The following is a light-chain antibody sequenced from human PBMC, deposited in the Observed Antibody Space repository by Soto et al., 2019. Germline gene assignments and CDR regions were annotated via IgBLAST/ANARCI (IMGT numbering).Light chain of an antibody. J-gene: IGKJ1*01. CDR2: DAS. CDR3: QQYGRSPT. V-gene: IGKV3-20*01. CDR1: QSVSSSY. Sequence: EIVLTQSPGTLSLSPGERDTLSCRASQSVSSSYLAWYQQKLGXDPXLLIYDASRRATGIPDRFSGSGSGTEFTLTISRLEPEDFVVYCCQQYGRSPTFGQGTKVDIK.